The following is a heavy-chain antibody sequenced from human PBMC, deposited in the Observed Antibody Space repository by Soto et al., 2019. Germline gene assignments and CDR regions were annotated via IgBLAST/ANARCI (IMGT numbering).Heavy chain of an antibody. CDR1: GFTFSTFA. D-gene: IGHD6-13*01. J-gene: IGHJ5*02. CDR2: ITGGSGFT. CDR3: ARGLIAAAGNNWFDP. Sequence: GSLRLSCAASGFTFSTFAMNWVRQAPGKGLEWVSGITGGSGFTFYADSVKGRFTISGDNAKNSLYLQMNSLRAEDTAVYYCARGLIAAAGNNWFDPWGQGTLVTVSS. V-gene: IGHV3-23*01.